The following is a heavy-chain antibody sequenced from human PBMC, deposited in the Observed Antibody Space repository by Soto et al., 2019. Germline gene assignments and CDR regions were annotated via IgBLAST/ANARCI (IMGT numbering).Heavy chain of an antibody. J-gene: IGHJ5*02. CDR1: GYTFTSYD. D-gene: IGHD4-17*01. Sequence: ASVKVSCKASGYTFTSYDINWVRQATGQGLEWMGWMNPNSGNTGYAQKFQGRVTMTRNTSISTAYMELSSLRSEDTAVYYCAREQGIFTVTSTLHEYNWFDPWGQGTLVTVPQ. CDR2: MNPNSGNT. CDR3: AREQGIFTVTSTLHEYNWFDP. V-gene: IGHV1-8*01.